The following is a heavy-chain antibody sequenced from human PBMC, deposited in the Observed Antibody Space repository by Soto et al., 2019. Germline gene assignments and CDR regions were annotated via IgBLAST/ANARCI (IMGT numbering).Heavy chain of an antibody. CDR3: ASQTANYYGSASYYLPFDY. D-gene: IGHD3-10*01. V-gene: IGHV4-59*01. Sequence: PSETLSLTCTVSGGSISSDYWSWIRQPPGKGLEWIGNIYYTGSTNYNPSLKTRVTISVDTSKNQFSLKLTSVSAADTAVYFCASQTANYYGSASYYLPFDYWGQGTLVTVS. J-gene: IGHJ4*02. CDR1: GGSISSDY. CDR2: IYYTGST.